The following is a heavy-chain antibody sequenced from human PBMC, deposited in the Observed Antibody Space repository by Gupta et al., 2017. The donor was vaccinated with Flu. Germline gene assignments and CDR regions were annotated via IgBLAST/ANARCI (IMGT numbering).Heavy chain of an antibody. V-gene: IGHV1-58*02. D-gene: IGHD2-2*01. CDR3: AAGQGGVVPAATYYYYYGMDV. Sequence: QMQLVQSGPEVKKPGTSVKVSCKASGFTFTSSAMQWVRQARGQRLEWIGWIVVGSGNTNYAQKFQERVTITGDMSTSTAYMELSSLRSEDTAVYYCAAGQGGVVPAATYYYYYGMDVWGQGTTGTV. J-gene: IGHJ6*02. CDR2: IVVGSGNT. CDR1: GFTFTSSA.